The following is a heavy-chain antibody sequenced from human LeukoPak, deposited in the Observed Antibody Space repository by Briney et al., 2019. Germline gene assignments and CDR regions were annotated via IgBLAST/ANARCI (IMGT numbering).Heavy chain of an antibody. CDR2: ISYDGSNK. Sequence: GRSLRLSCAASGFTFSSYGMHWVRQAPGKGLEWVAVISYDGSNKYYADSVKGRFTISRDNSKNTLYLQMNSLRAEDTAVYYCAKAGGSSWPYYFDYWGQGTLVTVSS. D-gene: IGHD6-13*01. V-gene: IGHV3-30*18. CDR3: AKAGGSSWPYYFDY. CDR1: GFTFSSYG. J-gene: IGHJ4*02.